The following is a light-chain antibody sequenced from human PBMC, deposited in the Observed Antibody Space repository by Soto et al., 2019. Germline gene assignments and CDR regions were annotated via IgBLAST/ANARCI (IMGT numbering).Light chain of an antibody. CDR1: QSISSDH. J-gene: IGKJ5*01. CDR3: QQRSNGPIT. V-gene: IGKV3D-20*02. CDR2: WAS. Sequence: EIVLTQSPGILSLSPGERATLACRASQSISSDHVAWDQQRPGQSPRLLRDWASSRTTGGPDRFSGSGAGTDFTLTISSLEPEDFAVYYCQQRSNGPITFGQGTRLEIK.